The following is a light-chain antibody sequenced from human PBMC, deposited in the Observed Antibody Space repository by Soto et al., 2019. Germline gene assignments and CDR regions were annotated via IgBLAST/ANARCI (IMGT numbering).Light chain of an antibody. V-gene: IGKV4-1*01. CDR3: QQYYDTLPT. CDR2: WAS. CDR1: QSVLFRSNNKNY. Sequence: DIVMTQSPDSLAVSLGERATINCKSSQSVLFRSNNKNYLGWYQQKSGQPPRLLIFWASTRESGVPDRFSGSGSGTDFTLTISSLQAGDVAVYYCQQYYDTLPTFGQGTRLEIK. J-gene: IGKJ5*01.